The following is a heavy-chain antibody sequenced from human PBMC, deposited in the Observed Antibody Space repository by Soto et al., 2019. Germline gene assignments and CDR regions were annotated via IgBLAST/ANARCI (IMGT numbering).Heavy chain of an antibody. CDR2: IYYSGST. J-gene: IGHJ6*03. Sequence: PSETLSLTCPVSGGSISSYYWSWIRQPPGKGLEWIGYIYYSGSTNYNPSLKSRVTISVDTSKNQFSLKLSSVTAADTAVYYCARVLVVVPAAMFGNYYYYMDVWGKGTTVTVSS. V-gene: IGHV4-59*01. D-gene: IGHD2-2*01. CDR1: GGSISSYY. CDR3: ARVLVVVPAAMFGNYYYYMDV.